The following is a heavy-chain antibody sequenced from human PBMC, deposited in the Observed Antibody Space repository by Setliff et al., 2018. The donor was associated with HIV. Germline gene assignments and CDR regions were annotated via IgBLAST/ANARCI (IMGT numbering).Heavy chain of an antibody. CDR2: ISASSVNT. CDR3: AGVPVSNYYYYMDV. J-gene: IGHJ6*03. CDR1: GYTFINYH. V-gene: IGHV1-18*01. Sequence: GASVKVSCKASGYTFINYHITWVRQAPGQGLEWVGSISASSVNTNYTQGRVTMTTEIATSTAYMELRSLRSADSAVYYCAGVPVSNYYYYMDVWGKGTTVTVSS.